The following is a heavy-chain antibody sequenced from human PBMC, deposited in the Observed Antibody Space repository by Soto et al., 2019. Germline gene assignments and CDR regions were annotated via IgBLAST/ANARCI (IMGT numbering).Heavy chain of an antibody. Sequence: QVQLVQSGAEVKKLGASVKVSCKASGYTFTSYYMHWVRQAPGQGLEWMGIINPSGGSTSYAQKFKGRVTMTRDTSTSTVYMELSSLRSEDPAVYYCATPYCSSTSCQGPYYYYYGMDVWGQGTTVTVSS. CDR3: ATPYCSSTSCQGPYYYYYGMDV. CDR1: GYTFTSYY. J-gene: IGHJ6*02. D-gene: IGHD2-2*01. V-gene: IGHV1-46*01. CDR2: INPSGGST.